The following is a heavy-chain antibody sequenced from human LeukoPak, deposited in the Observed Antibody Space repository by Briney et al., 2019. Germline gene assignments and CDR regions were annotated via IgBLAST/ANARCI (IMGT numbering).Heavy chain of an antibody. CDR3: AKAPDSGYDSNFDY. V-gene: IGHV3-9*01. Sequence: GGSLRLSCAASGFTFSSYRLNWVRQAPGKGLEWVSGISWNSGSIGYADSVKGRFTISRDNAKNSLYLQMNSLRAEDTALYYCAKAPDSGYDSNFDYWGQGTLVTVSS. CDR2: ISWNSGSI. D-gene: IGHD5-12*01. J-gene: IGHJ4*02. CDR1: GFTFSSYR.